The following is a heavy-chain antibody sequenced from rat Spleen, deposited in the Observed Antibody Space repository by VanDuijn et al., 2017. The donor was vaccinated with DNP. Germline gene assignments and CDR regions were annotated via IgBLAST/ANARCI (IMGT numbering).Heavy chain of an antibody. J-gene: IGHJ3*01. CDR1: GFSLTSHH. CDR2: MWYDGDT. Sequence: QVQLKESGPGLVQPSQTLSLACTVSGFSLTSHHVHWVRQPSGKGPEWMGKMWYDGDTAYNSALKSRLSISRDTSKSQVFLKMNSLQTDDTGTYYCTSDSLNSSSFVYWGQGSLVTVSS. CDR3: TSDSLNSSSFVY. V-gene: IGHV2-32*01. D-gene: IGHD1-2*01.